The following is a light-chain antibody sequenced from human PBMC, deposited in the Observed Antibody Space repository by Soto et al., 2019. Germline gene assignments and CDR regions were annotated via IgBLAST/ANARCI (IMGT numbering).Light chain of an antibody. Sequence: EIVLTQSPATLSLSPGERATLSCRASQSVSSYLAWYQQKPCQAPRLLIYDASHRATGIPARFSGSGSGTDFTLPISSLEPEDFAVYFCQQRSNWPPYTFGQGTKLEIK. CDR2: DAS. J-gene: IGKJ2*01. CDR1: QSVSSY. CDR3: QQRSNWPPYT. V-gene: IGKV3-11*01.